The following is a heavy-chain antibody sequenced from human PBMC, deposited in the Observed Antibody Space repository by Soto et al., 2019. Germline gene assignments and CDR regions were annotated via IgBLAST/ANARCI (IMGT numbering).Heavy chain of an antibody. V-gene: IGHV3-30-3*01. CDR3: AREGANCGGDCSFDY. Sequence: QVQLVESGGGVVQPGRSLRLSCAASGFTFSSYAMHWVRQAPGKGLEWVAVISYDGSNKYYADSVKGRFTISRDNSKNTLYLQMNSLRAEHTVVYFCAREGANCGGDCSFDYWGQGTLVTVSS. CDR2: ISYDGSNK. CDR1: GFTFSSYA. J-gene: IGHJ4*02. D-gene: IGHD2-21*02.